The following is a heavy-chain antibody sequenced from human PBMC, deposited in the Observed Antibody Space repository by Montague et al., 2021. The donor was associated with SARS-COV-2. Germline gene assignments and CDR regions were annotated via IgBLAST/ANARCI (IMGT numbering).Heavy chain of an antibody. CDR3: ARDLVVSHAMDV. CDR2: INPNRGGT. J-gene: IGHJ6*02. D-gene: IGHD3-22*01. V-gene: IGHV1-2*02. Sequence: SVKVSCKASGYTFSAYYINWLRQAPGKGFEYMGWINPNRGGTNFAQRFHGRVTLTRDTSISTVHMELTRLTSDDTAVYYCARDLVVSHAMDVWGQGTTVTVSS. CDR1: GYTFSAYY.